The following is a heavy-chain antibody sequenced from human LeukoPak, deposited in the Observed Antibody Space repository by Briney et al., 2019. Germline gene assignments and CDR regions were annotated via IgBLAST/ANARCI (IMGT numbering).Heavy chain of an antibody. CDR3: ARRVVRGENYFDY. V-gene: IGHV3-30-3*01. CDR1: GFTLSSYA. J-gene: IGHJ4*02. D-gene: IGHD3-10*01. Sequence: PGRSLRLSCAASGFTLSSYAMHWVRQAPGKGLEWVAVISYDGSNKYYADSVKGRFTISRDNSKNTLYLQMNSLRADDTAVYYCARRVVRGENYFDYWGQGTLVTVSS. CDR2: ISYDGSNK.